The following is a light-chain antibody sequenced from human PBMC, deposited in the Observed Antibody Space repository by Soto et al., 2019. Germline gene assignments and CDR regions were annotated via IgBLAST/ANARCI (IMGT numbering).Light chain of an antibody. Sequence: EIVLTQSPGTLSLSPGERVTLSCRASQSVNNNFLAWYQQTPGQAPRLLIYGASSRATGIPDRFSGSGSGTDFTLIISRLEPEDFAVYYCQQYVSAPWTFGQGNKVEIK. CDR2: GAS. V-gene: IGKV3-20*01. CDR3: QQYVSAPWT. J-gene: IGKJ1*01. CDR1: QSVNNNF.